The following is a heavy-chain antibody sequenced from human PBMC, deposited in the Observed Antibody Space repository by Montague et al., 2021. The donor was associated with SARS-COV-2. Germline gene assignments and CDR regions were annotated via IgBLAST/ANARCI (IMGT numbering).Heavy chain of an antibody. J-gene: IGHJ6*02. CDR2: INHSGST. D-gene: IGHD4-17*01. CDR3: ARGRTVTTFYYYYYYGMDV. Sequence: SENLSLTCAVYGGSFSGYYWSWIRQPPGKGLEWIGEINHSGSTNYNPSLKSRVTISVDTSKNQFSLKLSSVTAADTAVYYCARGRTVTTFYYYYYYGMDVWGQGTTVTVSS. CDR1: GGSFSGYY. V-gene: IGHV4-34*01.